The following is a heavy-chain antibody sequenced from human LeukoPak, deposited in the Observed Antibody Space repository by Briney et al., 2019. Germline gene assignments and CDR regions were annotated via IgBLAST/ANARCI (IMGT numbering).Heavy chain of an antibody. J-gene: IGHJ4*02. Sequence: GGSLRLSCAASGFTFSSYAMSWVRQAPGKGLEWVSAISGSGGSTYYADSVKGRFTISRDNSKNTLYLQMNSLRAEDTAVYYSAKDYSATAIPIYFDYWGQGTLVTVSS. CDR1: GFTFSSYA. CDR3: AKDYSATAIPIYFDY. CDR2: ISGSGGST. V-gene: IGHV3-23*01. D-gene: IGHD2-21*02.